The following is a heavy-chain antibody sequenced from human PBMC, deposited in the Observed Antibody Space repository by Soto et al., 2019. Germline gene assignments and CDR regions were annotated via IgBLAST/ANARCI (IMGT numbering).Heavy chain of an antibody. CDR3: ARAILGYCSGGSCPDAFDI. CDR2: IGTAGDT. CDR1: GFTFSSYD. Sequence: EVQLVESGGGLVQPGGSLRLSCAASGFTFSSYDMHWVRQATGKGLEWVSAIGTAGDTYYPGAVKGRFTIARENAQNSLYIQMNSLRAGDTAVYYCARAILGYCSGGSCPDAFDIWGQGTMVTVSS. D-gene: IGHD2-15*01. V-gene: IGHV3-13*01. J-gene: IGHJ3*02.